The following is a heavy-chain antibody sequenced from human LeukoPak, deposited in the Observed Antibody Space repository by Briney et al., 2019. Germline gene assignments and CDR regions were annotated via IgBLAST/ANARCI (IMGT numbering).Heavy chain of an antibody. CDR2: IGTAGDT. CDR1: GFTFNTYD. J-gene: IGHJ6*03. D-gene: IGHD3-3*01. V-gene: IGHV3-13*01. Sequence: GGSLRLSCAASGFTFNTYDMHWLRQATGKGLEWVSAIGTAGDTYYPGSVKGRFTISRENVRNSLYLQMNSLRAGDTAVYYCARGRSQYYDFHYYYYMDVWGKGTTVTVSS. CDR3: ARGRSQYYDFHYYYYMDV.